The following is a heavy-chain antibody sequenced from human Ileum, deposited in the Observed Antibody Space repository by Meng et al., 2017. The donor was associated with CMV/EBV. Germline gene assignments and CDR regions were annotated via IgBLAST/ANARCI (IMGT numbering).Heavy chain of an antibody. CDR3: ARDGLSGRYFDY. J-gene: IGHJ4*02. Sequence: QVHLVQSGSEVKKPRASVKVSCHTSGYTFTTNNIIWVRQPPGQGPEWMGWINTNTGNPTYAQGFTGRFVFSLDTSVNTAYLQITSLKPEDTAVYYCARDGLSGRYFDYWGQGSLVTVSS. CDR2: INTNTGNP. CDR1: GYTFTTNN. D-gene: IGHD1-26*01. V-gene: IGHV7-4-1*02.